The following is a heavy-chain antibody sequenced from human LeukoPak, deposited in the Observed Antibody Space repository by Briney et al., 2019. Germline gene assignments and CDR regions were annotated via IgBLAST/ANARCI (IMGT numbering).Heavy chain of an antibody. CDR2: IYTSGST. D-gene: IGHD6-13*01. CDR3: AREGQQLVWSGAFDI. Sequence: PSETLSLTCTVSGGSISSSSYYWSWIRQPAGKGLEWIGRIYTSGSTNYNPSLKSRVTMSVDTSKNQFSLKLSSVTAADTAVYYCAREGQQLVWSGAFDIWGQGTMDTVSS. CDR1: GGSISSSSYY. J-gene: IGHJ3*02. V-gene: IGHV4-61*02.